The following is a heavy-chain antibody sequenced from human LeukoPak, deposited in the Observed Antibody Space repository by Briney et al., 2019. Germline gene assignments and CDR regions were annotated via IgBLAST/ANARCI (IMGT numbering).Heavy chain of an antibody. Sequence: QSGGSLRLSCAASGFTFSSYGMHWVRQAPGKGLEWVAVIWYDGSNKYYADSVKGRFTISRDNSKNTLYLQMNSLRAEDTAVYYCARDRQWLVREDGGYDWGQGTLVTVSS. CDR2: IWYDGSNK. D-gene: IGHD6-19*01. CDR1: GFTFSSYG. V-gene: IGHV3-33*01. CDR3: ARDRQWLVREDGGYD. J-gene: IGHJ4*02.